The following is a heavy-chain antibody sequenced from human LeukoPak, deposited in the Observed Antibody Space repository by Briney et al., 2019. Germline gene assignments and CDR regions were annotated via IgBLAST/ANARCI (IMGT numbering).Heavy chain of an antibody. J-gene: IGHJ4*02. CDR2: IYYSGST. D-gene: IGHD1-26*01. CDR1: GGSISSNYCY. V-gene: IGHV4-39*01. CDR3: ARLNGDYYLIDY. Sequence: SETLSLTCTVSGGSISSNYCYWVWIRQPPGKGLEWIGTIYYSGSTYYNPSLKSRVTISVDTSRNQFSLKLSSVTAAVTAVYYYARLNGDYYLIDYWGQGILVTVSS.